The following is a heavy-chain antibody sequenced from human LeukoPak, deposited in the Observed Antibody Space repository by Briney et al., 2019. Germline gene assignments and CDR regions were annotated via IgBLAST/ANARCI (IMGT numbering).Heavy chain of an antibody. CDR1: GFTFSSYS. D-gene: IGHD6-13*01. CDR3: AKTGIAAAAGY. V-gene: IGHV3-48*01. Sequence: QTGGSLRLSCAASGFTFSSYSMNWVRQAPGKGLEWVSYISSSSSTIYYADSVKGRFTISRDNSKNTLYLQMNSLRAEDTAVYYCAKTGIAAAAGYWGQGTLVTVSS. CDR2: ISSSSSTI. J-gene: IGHJ4*02.